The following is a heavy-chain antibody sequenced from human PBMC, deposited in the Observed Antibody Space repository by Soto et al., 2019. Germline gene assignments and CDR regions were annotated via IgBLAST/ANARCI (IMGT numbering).Heavy chain of an antibody. D-gene: IGHD2-15*01. CDR2: IVVGSGNT. CDR1: GFTFTSSA. J-gene: IGHJ6*02. CDR3: AASSGYCSGGSCPHYGMDV. V-gene: IGHV1-58*02. Sequence: SVKVSCKASGFTFTSSAMQWVRQARGQRLEWIGWIVVGSGNTNYAQKFQERVTITRDMSTSTAYMELSSLRSEDTAVYYCAASSGYCSGGSCPHYGMDVWGQGTTVTVSS.